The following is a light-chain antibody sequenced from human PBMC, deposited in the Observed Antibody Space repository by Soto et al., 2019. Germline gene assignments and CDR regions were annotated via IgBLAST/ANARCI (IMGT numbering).Light chain of an antibody. V-gene: IGKV3-20*01. CDR3: QQYGRSLMYT. CDR1: QSVSSSY. J-gene: IGKJ2*01. Sequence: EIVLTQSPGTLSLSPGERATLSCRASQSVSSSYLAWYQQKPGQAPRLLIYGASSRATGIPDRFSGSGSGTDFTLTISRLEPEEFAVYYCQQYGRSLMYTFGQGTKLEIK. CDR2: GAS.